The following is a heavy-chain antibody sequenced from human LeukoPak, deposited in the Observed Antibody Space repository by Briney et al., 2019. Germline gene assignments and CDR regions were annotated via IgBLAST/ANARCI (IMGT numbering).Heavy chain of an antibody. CDR1: GGSFSGYY. CDR3: ARRSSLGLGYCSSTSCPSWFDP. J-gene: IGHJ5*02. D-gene: IGHD2-2*01. CDR2: INHSGST. Sequence: PSETLSLTCAVYGGSFSGYYWSWIRQPPGKGLEWIGEINHSGSTNYNPSLKSRVTISVDTSKNQFSLKLSSVTAADTAVYYCARRSSLGLGYCSSTSCPSWFDPWGQGTLVTVSS. V-gene: IGHV4-34*01.